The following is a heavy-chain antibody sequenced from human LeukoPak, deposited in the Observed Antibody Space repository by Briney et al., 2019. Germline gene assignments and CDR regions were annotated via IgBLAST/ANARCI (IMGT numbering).Heavy chain of an antibody. D-gene: IGHD3-22*01. V-gene: IGHV1-69*13. J-gene: IGHJ5*02. CDR2: IIPIFGTA. CDR3: AGGNGDYYDSSGSPFDP. Sequence: SVKVSCKASGGTFSSYTISWVRQAPGQGLEWMGGIIPIFGTANYAQKFQGRVTITADESTSTAYMELSSLRSEDTAVYYCAGGNGDYYDSSGSPFDPWGQGTLVTVSS. CDR1: GGTFSSYT.